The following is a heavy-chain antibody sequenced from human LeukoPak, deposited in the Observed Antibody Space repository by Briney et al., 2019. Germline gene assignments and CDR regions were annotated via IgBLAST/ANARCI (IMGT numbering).Heavy chain of an antibody. CDR3: ARGGILWFY. Sequence: GGSLRLSCAASGFTFSSYSMNWVRQAPGKGLEWVSAISGSGGSTYYADSVKGRFTISRDNAKNSLYLQMNSLRAEDTAVYYCARGGILWFYWGQGTLVTVSS. D-gene: IGHD2-21*01. CDR1: GFTFSSYS. V-gene: IGHV3-21*01. J-gene: IGHJ4*02. CDR2: ISGSGGST.